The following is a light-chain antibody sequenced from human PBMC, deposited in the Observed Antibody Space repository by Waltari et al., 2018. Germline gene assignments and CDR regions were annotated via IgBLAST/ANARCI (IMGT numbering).Light chain of an antibody. CDR3: IQATHWPYT. V-gene: IGKV2-30*01. CDR1: QSLGFGDGNTY. Sequence: DAVMTQPPLPLPVPLGQPASIPCSPSQSLGFGDGNTYLNWCQQRPGHAPRRLLYQVSNRDSGVPDRFSGSGSGTDFTLIISRVEAEDLGVYYCIQATHWPYTFGQGTKLEIK. J-gene: IGKJ2*01. CDR2: QVS.